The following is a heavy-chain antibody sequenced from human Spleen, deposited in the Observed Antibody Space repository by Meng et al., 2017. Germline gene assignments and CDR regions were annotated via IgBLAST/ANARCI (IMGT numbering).Heavy chain of an antibody. D-gene: IGHD5-24*01. CDR1: GGSFSDYY. Sequence: QGNLHQWGAGLLKPSESLSLTCVVSGGSFSDYYWSGIRQRPGKGLEWIGEINHSGSTNYNPSLESRATISVDTSQNNLSLKLRSVTAADSAVYYCARGPTTMAHDFDYWGQGTLVTVSS. CDR3: ARGPTTMAHDFDY. CDR2: INHSGST. J-gene: IGHJ4*02. V-gene: IGHV4-34*01.